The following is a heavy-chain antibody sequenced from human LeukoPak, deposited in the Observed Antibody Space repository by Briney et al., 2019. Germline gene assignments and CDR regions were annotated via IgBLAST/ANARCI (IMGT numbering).Heavy chain of an antibody. D-gene: IGHD2-2*01. CDR1: GYTFSRYW. CDR2: IHQYGSEK. CDR3: ARDDHQSGGFDY. J-gene: IGHJ4*02. Sequence: PGGSLRLLCAASGYTFSRYWLGWVPQPPAKGLEWVANIHQYGSEKYYVDSVKGRFTISRDNAKNSLYLQMNSLRAEDTAVYYCARDDHQSGGFDYWGQGTLVTDSS. V-gene: IGHV3-7*01.